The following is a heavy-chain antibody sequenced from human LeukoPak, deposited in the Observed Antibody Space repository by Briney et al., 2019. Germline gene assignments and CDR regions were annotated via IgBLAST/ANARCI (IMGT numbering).Heavy chain of an antibody. CDR1: GGSFCSSSYY. J-gene: IGHJ6*04. CDR3: ARSWGLQPPWDV. D-gene: IGHD1-26*01. Sequence: SETLSLTCTVSGGSFCSSSYYWGWIRQPPGKGLEWIGIIYYSGSTSYNPSLKSRVTISVDTSKNQFSLKLSSVTAADTAVYYCARSWGLQPPWDVWGKGTTVTVSS. V-gene: IGHV4-39*01. CDR2: IYYSGST.